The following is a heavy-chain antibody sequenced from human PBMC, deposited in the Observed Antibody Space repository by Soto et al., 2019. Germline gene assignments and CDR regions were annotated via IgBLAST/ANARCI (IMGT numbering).Heavy chain of an antibody. D-gene: IGHD2-21*02. J-gene: IGHJ4*02. CDR1: GYTFTSYY. V-gene: IGHV1-46*01. CDR2: INPSGGST. Sequence: QVQLVQSGAEVKKPGASVKVSCKASGYTFTSYYMHWVRQAPGKGLEWLGIINPSGGSTSYAQKCQGRVTMTRDTSTSTVYMELSSLRSEDTAVYYCARAASPIVVVTATNYFDYWGQGTLVTVSS. CDR3: ARAASPIVVVTATNYFDY.